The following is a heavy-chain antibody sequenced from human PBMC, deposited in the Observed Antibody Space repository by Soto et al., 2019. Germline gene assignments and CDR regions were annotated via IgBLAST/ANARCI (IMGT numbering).Heavy chain of an antibody. CDR2: IYHSGTT. J-gene: IGHJ5*02. Sequence: QVQLQESGPGLVEPSQTLSLTCTVSSGSISGGGYYWSWIRQHPGKGLEWIGYIYHSGTTYYNPALXGXLXITXDTSKTQFSLKLSSVTAADTAVYYCARAWTATAGWANWFDLWGQGTLVTVSS. D-gene: IGHD6-13*01. CDR1: SGSISGGGYY. CDR3: ARAWTATAGWANWFDL. V-gene: IGHV4-31*03.